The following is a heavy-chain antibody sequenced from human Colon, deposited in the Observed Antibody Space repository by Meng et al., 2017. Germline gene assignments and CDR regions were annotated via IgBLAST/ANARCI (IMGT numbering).Heavy chain of an antibody. CDR2: IYHSGST. D-gene: IGHD2-2*01. Sequence: QVPLQGSGPGLVKPSGTRSLTCAVSGGSISSSNWWSWVRQPPGKGLEWIGEIYHSGSTNYNPSLKSRVTISVDKSKNQFSLKLSSVTAADTAVYYCASGRKYCSSTSCYGQFDYWGQGTLVTVSS. V-gene: IGHV4-4*02. J-gene: IGHJ4*02. CDR1: GGSISSSNW. CDR3: ASGRKYCSSTSCYGQFDY.